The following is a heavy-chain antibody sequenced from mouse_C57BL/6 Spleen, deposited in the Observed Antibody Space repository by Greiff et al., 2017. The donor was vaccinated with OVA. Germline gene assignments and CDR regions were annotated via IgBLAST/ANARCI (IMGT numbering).Heavy chain of an antibody. CDR3: TTWYYGSSYRDY. V-gene: IGHV14-4*01. Sequence: EVQLQQSGAELVRPGASVKLSCTASGFNIKDDYMHWVKQRPEQGLEWIGWIDPENGDTEYASKFQGKATITADTSSNTAYLQLSSLTSEDTAVYYCTTWYYGSSYRDYWGQGTTLTVSS. CDR1: GFNIKDDY. CDR2: IDPENGDT. J-gene: IGHJ2*01. D-gene: IGHD1-1*01.